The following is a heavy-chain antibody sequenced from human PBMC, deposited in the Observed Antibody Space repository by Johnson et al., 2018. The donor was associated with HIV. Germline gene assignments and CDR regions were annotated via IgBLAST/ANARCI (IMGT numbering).Heavy chain of an antibody. J-gene: IGHJ3*02. Sequence: MQLVESGGGLVQPGGSLRLSCAASGFTFSSYDMHWVRQATGKGLEWVSAIGTAGDTYYPGSVKGRFTISRENAKNSLYLQMNSLRAEDTALYYCAGGRIRQAYSGNYDDACDIWGQGTMVTVSS. CDR1: GFTFSSYD. CDR3: AGGRIRQAYSGNYDDACDI. V-gene: IGHV3-13*01. D-gene: IGHD1-26*01. CDR2: IGTAGDT.